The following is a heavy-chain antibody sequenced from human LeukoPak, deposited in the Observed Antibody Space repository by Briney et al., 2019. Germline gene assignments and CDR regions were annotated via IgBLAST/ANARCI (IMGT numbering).Heavy chain of an antibody. V-gene: IGHV1-18*01. CDR2: ISAYNGNT. J-gene: IGHJ5*02. CDR3: ARVATSPYNWFDP. CDR1: GYTLTKLS. Sequence: APVKVSCKVSGYTLTKLSMHWVRQAPGKGREWMGWISAYNGNTNYAQKLQGRVTMTTDTSTSTAYMELRSLRSDDTAVYYCARVATSPYNWFDPWGQGTLVTVSS. D-gene: IGHD5-12*01.